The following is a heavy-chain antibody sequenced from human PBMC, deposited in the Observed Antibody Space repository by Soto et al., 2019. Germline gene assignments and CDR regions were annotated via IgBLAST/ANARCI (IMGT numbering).Heavy chain of an antibody. V-gene: IGHV3-48*01. CDR2: ISSSSSTI. Sequence: GGSLRLSCAASGFTFSSYSMNWVRQAPGKGLEWVSYISSSSSTIYYADSVKGRFTISRDNAKNSLYLQMNSLRAEDTAVYYCARHNYGSGSTYFDYWGQGTLVTVSS. D-gene: IGHD3-10*01. CDR1: GFTFSSYS. CDR3: ARHNYGSGSTYFDY. J-gene: IGHJ4*02.